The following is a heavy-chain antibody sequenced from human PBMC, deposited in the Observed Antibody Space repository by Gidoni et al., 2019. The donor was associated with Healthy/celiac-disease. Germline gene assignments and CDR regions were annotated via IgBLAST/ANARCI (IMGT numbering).Heavy chain of an antibody. CDR3: ARDAVDTAMVGGAGGMDV. V-gene: IGHV3-66*01. D-gene: IGHD5-18*01. J-gene: IGHJ6*02. Sequence: EVQLVESGGGLAQPGGALRLSRAAPGVPTRRTYMSWDRQARVKGVEWVSVLCSGCSTYYADSVKGRFTISRDNSKNTLYLQMDSLRAEDTAVYYCARDAVDTAMVGGAGGMDVWGQGTTVTVSS. CDR2: LCSGCST. CDR1: GVPTRRTY.